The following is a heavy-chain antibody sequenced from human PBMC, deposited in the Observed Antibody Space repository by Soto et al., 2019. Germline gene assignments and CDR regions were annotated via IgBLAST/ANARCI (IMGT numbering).Heavy chain of an antibody. D-gene: IGHD4-4*01. J-gene: IGHJ5*02. CDR1: GGTFSTYT. CDR3: AGDRDRHYRGRDASSYP. CDR2: LIPIIGIL. Sequence: QVQLVQSGAEVKKPGSSVTVSCKASGGTFSTYTITWVRQAPGQGLAWMGRLIPIIGILNSAQKFQGSVTTSAAKVTGTEDVELTGLRSDDTAVYYCAGDRDRHYRGRDASSYPGGQGTLGTVSA. V-gene: IGHV1-69*08.